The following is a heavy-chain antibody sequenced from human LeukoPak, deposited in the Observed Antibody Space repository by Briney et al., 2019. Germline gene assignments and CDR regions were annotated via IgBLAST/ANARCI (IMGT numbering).Heavy chain of an antibody. CDR1: GGTFSSYA. V-gene: IGHV1-69*06. D-gene: IGHD2-15*01. J-gene: IGHJ5*02. CDR2: IIPIFGTA. Sequence: SVKVSCKASGGTFSSYAISWVRQAPGQGLEWMGGIIPIFGTANYAQKFQGRVTITADKSTSTAYMELSSLRSEDTAVYYCARAPAFCSGGSCHGYPYNWFDPWGQGTLVTVSS. CDR3: ARAPAFCSGGSCHGYPYNWFDP.